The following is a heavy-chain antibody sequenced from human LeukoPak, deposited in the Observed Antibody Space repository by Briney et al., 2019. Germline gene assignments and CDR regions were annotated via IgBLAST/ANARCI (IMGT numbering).Heavy chain of an antibody. CDR2: IYHRGSA. D-gene: IGHD3-10*01. V-gene: IGHV4-59*01. CDR1: SGSISTYY. CDR3: ARGGDYYTSGSYLGY. Sequence: SETLSLTCTVSSGSISTYYWSWLRQAPGKGLEWVGYIYHRGSANYNPSLKSRVAISLDTSKNQFSLKLTSVTAADTAVYYCARGGDYYTSGSYLGYWGQGTLVTVSS. J-gene: IGHJ4*02.